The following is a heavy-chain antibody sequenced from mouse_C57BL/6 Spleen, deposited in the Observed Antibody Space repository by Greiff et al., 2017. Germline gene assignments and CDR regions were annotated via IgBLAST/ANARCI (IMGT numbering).Heavy chain of an antibody. D-gene: IGHD1-2*01. CDR2: IDPNSGGT. J-gene: IGHJ2*01. V-gene: IGHV1-72*01. Sequence: QSCKASGYTFTIYWMHRVKPRLGRGLEGTGRIDPNSGGTKYNEKFKSKATLTVDKPSSTAYMQLSSLTSEYSAVYYCARWGTTAPYYFDYWGQGTTLTVSS. CDR3: ARWGTTAPYYFDY. CDR1: GYTFTIYW.